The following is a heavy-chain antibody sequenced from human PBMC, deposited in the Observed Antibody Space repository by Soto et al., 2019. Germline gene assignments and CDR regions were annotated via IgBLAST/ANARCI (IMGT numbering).Heavy chain of an antibody. D-gene: IGHD6-19*01. CDR2: ISSSSSYI. J-gene: IGHJ4*02. CDR3: ARASDSSGWYYFDY. V-gene: IGHV3-21*01. Sequence: EVQLVESGGGLVKPGGSLRLSCAASGFTFSSYSMNWVRQAPGKGLEWVSSISSSSSYIYYADSVKGRFTISRDNDKNSLYLQMNSLRAEDTAVYYCARASDSSGWYYFDYWGQGTLVTVSS. CDR1: GFTFSSYS.